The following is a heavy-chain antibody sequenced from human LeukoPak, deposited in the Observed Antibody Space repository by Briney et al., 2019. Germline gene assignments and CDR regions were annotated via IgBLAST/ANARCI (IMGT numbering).Heavy chain of an antibody. CDR2: VYYSGST. CDR1: GGSISTYY. D-gene: IGHD7-27*01. V-gene: IGHV4-39*07. Sequence: SETLSLTCTVSGGSISTYYWGWIRQPPGKGLEWIGSVYYSGSTYYNPSLKSRVTISVDTSKNQFSLKLSSVTAADTAVYYCARDSWGDYYYYMDVWGKGTTVTVSS. CDR3: ARDSWGDYYYYMDV. J-gene: IGHJ6*03.